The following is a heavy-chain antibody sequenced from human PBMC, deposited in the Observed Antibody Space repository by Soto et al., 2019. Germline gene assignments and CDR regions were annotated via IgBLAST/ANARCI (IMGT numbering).Heavy chain of an antibody. CDR3: ASIQRVRYCSSGSCYGRKFDP. CDR2: MNPNSGNT. V-gene: IGHV1-8*01. CDR1: GYTFTSYD. D-gene: IGHD2-15*01. Sequence: QVQLVQSGAEVKKPGASVKVSCKASGYTFTSYDINWVRQATGQGLEWMGWMNPNSGNTGYAQKFQGRVHMTRNTTISPAYIELSSLRSEDTPVYYCASIQRVRYCSSGSCYGRKFDPWGQGTLVTVSS. J-gene: IGHJ5*02.